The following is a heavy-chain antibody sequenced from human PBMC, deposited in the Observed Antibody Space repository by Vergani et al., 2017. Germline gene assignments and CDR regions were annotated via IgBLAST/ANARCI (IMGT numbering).Heavy chain of an antibody. D-gene: IGHD3-9*01. CDR3: AREAYEMLTPDSSYSYYGMDV. CDR2: IHYRGST. J-gene: IGHJ6*02. V-gene: IGHV4-30-4*01. Sequence: QVQLQESGPGLVKPSQTLSLTCTVSGASITSSDHYWTWIRQPPGKGLEWIGYIHYRGSTHYNPSLKSRITISVDTSKNQVSLKLNSVTAADTAVYYCAREAYEMLTPDSSYSYYGMDVWGQGTTVTVSS. CDR1: GASITSSDHY.